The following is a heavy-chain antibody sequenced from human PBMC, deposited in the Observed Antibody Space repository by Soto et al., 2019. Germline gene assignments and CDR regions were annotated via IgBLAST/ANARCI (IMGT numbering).Heavy chain of an antibody. Sequence: PSETLSLTCTVSGGSVSSGSYYWSWIRQPPGKGLEWIGYIYYSGSTNYNPSLKSRVTISVDTSKNQFSLKLSSVTAADTAVYYCARDRRGTGTYFDYWGQGTLVTVSS. D-gene: IGHD1-1*01. J-gene: IGHJ4*02. CDR2: IYYSGST. V-gene: IGHV4-61*01. CDR1: GGSVSSGSYY. CDR3: ARDRRGTGTYFDY.